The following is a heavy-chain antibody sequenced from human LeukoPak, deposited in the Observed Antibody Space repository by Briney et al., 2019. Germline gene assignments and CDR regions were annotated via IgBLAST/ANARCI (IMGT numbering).Heavy chain of an antibody. CDR2: IIPIFGTA. CDR3: ARDGEYYDSSGSYFDY. J-gene: IGHJ4*02. CDR1: GGTFSSYA. Sequence: SVKVSCKASGGTFSSYAISWVRQAPGQGLEWMGGIIPIFGTANYAQKFQGRVTMTRDTSSSTFYMELRSLQSEDTAVYYCARDGEYYDSSGSYFDYWGQGTLVTVSS. V-gene: IGHV1-69*05. D-gene: IGHD3-22*01.